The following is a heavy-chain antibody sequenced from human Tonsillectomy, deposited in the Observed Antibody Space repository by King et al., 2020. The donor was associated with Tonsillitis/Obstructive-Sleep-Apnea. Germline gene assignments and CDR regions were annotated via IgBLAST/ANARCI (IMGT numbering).Heavy chain of an antibody. J-gene: IGHJ4*02. V-gene: IGHV3-30*01. D-gene: IGHD3-16*01. CDR1: GVTFTFSP. CDR3: ASAHPRRCGGLDS. CDR2: ISFDGGET. Sequence: VQLVESGGGVVQPGRSLRVSCAASGVTFTFSPMHWVRQAPGRGLEWLAVISFDGGETYYADSVRGRFAISRDNSKNTLFLQMDGLRLEDTGVYYCASAHPRRCGGLDSWGQGTLVTVSS.